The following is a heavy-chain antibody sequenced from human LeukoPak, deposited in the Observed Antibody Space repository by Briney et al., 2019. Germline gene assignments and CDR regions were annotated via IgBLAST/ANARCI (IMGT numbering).Heavy chain of an antibody. CDR1: GFTFSDYY. Sequence: GGSLRLSCAASGFTFSDYYMSWIRQAPGKGLEWVAVISYDGSNKYYADSVKGRFTISRDNSKNTLYLQMNSLRAEDTAVYYCASGGYCSGGSCLPLFNWFDPWGQGTLVTVSS. J-gene: IGHJ5*02. CDR2: ISYDGSNK. V-gene: IGHV3-30*03. D-gene: IGHD2-15*01. CDR3: ASGGYCSGGSCLPLFNWFDP.